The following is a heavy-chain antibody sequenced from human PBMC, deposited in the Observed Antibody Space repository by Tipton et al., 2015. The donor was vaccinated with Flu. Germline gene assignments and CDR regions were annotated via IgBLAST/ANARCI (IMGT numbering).Heavy chain of an antibody. CDR1: GFTFGIYG. CDR3: AKIHGDYLEYFHH. V-gene: IGHV3-30*02. CDR2: VRYDGTKK. J-gene: IGHJ1*01. Sequence: SLRLSCAASGFTFGIYGMHWVRQAPGKGLEWVAFVRYDGTKKYYAESVKGRFTISRDNSKDTLYLQLNSLRPEDTAVYYCAKIHGDYLEYFHHWGQGTLVTVSS. D-gene: IGHD4-17*01.